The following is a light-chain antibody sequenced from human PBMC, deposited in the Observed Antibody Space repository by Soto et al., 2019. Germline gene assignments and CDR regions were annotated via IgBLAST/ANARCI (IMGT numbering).Light chain of an antibody. CDR1: QSISSN. CDR2: AAS. Sequence: DIQMTQSQSSLSASVVDRVTITCRASQSISSNLAWYQQKPGETPKLLIYAASTLESGIPPRFSGSGSGTDFTLTISSLQPEDFATYYCQQSYSTPITFGQGTRLEIK. CDR3: QQSYSTPIT. V-gene: IGKV1-39*01. J-gene: IGKJ5*01.